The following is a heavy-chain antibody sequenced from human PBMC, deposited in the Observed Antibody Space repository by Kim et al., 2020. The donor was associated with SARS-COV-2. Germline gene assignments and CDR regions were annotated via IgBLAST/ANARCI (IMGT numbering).Heavy chain of an antibody. D-gene: IGHD3-10*01. CDR3: ARASMVQSHWFDP. CDR1: GGSISSGGYY. J-gene: IGHJ5*02. CDR2: IYYSGST. V-gene: IGHV4-31*03. Sequence: SETLSLTCTVSGGSISSGGYYWSWIRQHPGKGLEWIGYIYYSGSTYYNPSLKSRVTISVDTSKNQFSLKLSSVTAADTAVYYCARASMVQSHWFDPWGQGTLVTVSS.